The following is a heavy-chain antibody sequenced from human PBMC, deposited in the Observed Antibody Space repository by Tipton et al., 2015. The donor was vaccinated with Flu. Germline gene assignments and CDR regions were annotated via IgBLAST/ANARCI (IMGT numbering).Heavy chain of an antibody. CDR2: IYSIGST. J-gene: IGHJ4*02. V-gene: IGHV3-53*01. CDR3: ARDTSYCSGGSCDY. D-gene: IGHD2-15*01. CDR1: GFTVSTNY. Sequence: SLRLSCAASGFTVSTNYMSWVRQAPGKGLEWVSVIYSIGSTYYADSVKGRFTISRDNSKNTLYLQMNSLRVEDTAVYCCARDTSYCSGGSCDYWGQGTLVTVSS.